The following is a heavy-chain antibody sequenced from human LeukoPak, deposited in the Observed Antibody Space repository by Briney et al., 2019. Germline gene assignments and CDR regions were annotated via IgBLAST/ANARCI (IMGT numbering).Heavy chain of an antibody. CDR1: GITLSNYV. Sequence: GGSLRLSCAVSGITLSNYVMTWVRQAPGKGLEWVAGISDSGGRTNYADSVKGRFTISRDNPKNTLYLQMNSLRAEDTAVYFCAKRGVVIRVILVGFHKEAYYFDSWGQGALVTVSS. V-gene: IGHV3-23*01. CDR2: ISDSGGRT. J-gene: IGHJ4*02. CDR3: AKRGVVIRVILVGFHKEAYYFDS. D-gene: IGHD3-22*01.